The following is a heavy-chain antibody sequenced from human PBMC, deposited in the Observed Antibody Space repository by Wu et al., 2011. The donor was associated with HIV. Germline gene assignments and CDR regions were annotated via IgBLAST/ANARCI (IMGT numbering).Heavy chain of an antibody. Sequence: QVQLVQSGAEVKKPGSSVKVPCKASGGTFSDSAISWVRQAPGQGLEWMGGIIPMFGRTKYAQNFQGRVSITTDKSSSTAYMELSNLRSEDTAVFYCGTSMRSGWYYYFYGIDVWGQGTTVIVSS. CDR2: IIPMFGRT. CDR1: GGTFSDSA. D-gene: IGHD1-26*01. V-gene: IGHV1-69*05. CDR3: GTSMRSGWYYYFYGIDV. J-gene: IGHJ6*02.